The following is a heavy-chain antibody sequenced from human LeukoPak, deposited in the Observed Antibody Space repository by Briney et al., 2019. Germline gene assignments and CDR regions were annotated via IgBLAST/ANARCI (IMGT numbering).Heavy chain of an antibody. CDR2: INPNSGGT. CDR1: GYTFTGYY. CDR3: ARVADCNSTSCYLGMMAFDI. J-gene: IGHJ3*02. D-gene: IGHD2-2*01. Sequence: GASVKVSCKASGYTFTGYYMHWVRQAPGQGLEWMGWINPNSGGTNYAQKFQGRVTMTRDTSISTAYMELSRLRFDDTAVYYCARVADCNSTSCYLGMMAFDIWGQGTMVTVSS. V-gene: IGHV1-2*02.